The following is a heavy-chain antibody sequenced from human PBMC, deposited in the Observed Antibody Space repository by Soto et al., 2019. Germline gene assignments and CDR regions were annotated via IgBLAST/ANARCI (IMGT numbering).Heavy chain of an antibody. CDR3: AKDTMKSFDY. Sequence: GSLRLSCAASGFTFSSDAVSWVRQAPGKGLEWVSAISGSGGSTYYADSVKGRFTISRDNSKNTLYLQMNSLRAEDTAVYYCAKDTMKSFDYWGQGTLVTVSS. V-gene: IGHV3-23*01. D-gene: IGHD3-22*01. J-gene: IGHJ4*02. CDR1: GFTFSSDA. CDR2: ISGSGGST.